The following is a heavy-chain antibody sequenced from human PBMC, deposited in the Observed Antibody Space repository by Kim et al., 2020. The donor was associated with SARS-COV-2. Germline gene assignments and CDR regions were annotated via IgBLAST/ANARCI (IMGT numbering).Heavy chain of an antibody. CDR2: INAGNGNT. Sequence: ASVKVSCKASGYTFTSYAMHWVRQAPGQRLEWMGWINAGNGNTKYSQKFQGRVTITRDTSASTAYMELSSLRSEDTAVYYCARDNRVVRGVKNFDYWGQGTLVTVSS. CDR3: ARDNRVVRGVKNFDY. V-gene: IGHV1-3*01. CDR1: GYTFTSYA. D-gene: IGHD3-10*01. J-gene: IGHJ4*02.